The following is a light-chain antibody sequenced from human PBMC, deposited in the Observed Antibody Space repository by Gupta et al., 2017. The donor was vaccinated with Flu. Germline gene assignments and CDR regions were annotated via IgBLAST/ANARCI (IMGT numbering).Light chain of an antibody. CDR1: TLSTQY. V-gene: IGLV3-25*02. Sequence: SYELTQPPSVSVSPGQPAPITCSGDTLSTQYTYWYQQKPGPAPVLVIFNENERPSGIPERFSGSNSGTAVTFTISGVQAEDEAAYYCQSADNSGTYVVFGGGTKVTV. CDR2: NEN. J-gene: IGLJ3*02. CDR3: QSADNSGTYVV.